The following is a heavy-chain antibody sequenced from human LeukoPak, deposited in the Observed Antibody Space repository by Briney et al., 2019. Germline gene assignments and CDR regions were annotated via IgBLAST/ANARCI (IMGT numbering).Heavy chain of an antibody. CDR3: AFRKVGYCSSTSCYFRSGFDP. CDR2: IILSGST. J-gene: IGHJ5*02. V-gene: IGHV4-34*12. D-gene: IGHD2-2*01. Sequence: SETLSLTCAVYGGSFSGYYWSWIRQPPGKGLEWMGEIILSGSTNYNPSRKSRATISVDTSKNQFSLKLSSVTAADTAVYYCAFRKVGYCSSTSCYFRSGFDPWGQGTLVTVSS. CDR1: GGSFSGYY.